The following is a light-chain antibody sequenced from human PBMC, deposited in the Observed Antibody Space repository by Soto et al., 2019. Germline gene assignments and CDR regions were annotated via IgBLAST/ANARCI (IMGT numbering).Light chain of an antibody. J-gene: IGKJ2*01. Sequence: EIVLTQSPGTLSLSPGERATLSCRASQSASSYLAWYQQKPGQAPRLLIYGASSRATGIPDRFSGSGSGTDFTLTISRLEPEDFAVYYCQQYGSSPYAFGQGTKLEIK. CDR3: QQYGSSPYA. CDR2: GAS. V-gene: IGKV3-20*01. CDR1: QSASSY.